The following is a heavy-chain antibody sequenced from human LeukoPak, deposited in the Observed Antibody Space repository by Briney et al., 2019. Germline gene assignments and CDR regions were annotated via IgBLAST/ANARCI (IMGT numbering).Heavy chain of an antibody. CDR1: GGTFSSYA. J-gene: IGHJ4*02. CDR2: IIPIFGTA. Sequence: GASVKVSCKASGGTFSSYAISWVRQAPGQGLEWMGRIIPIFGTANYAQKFQGRVTITTDESTSTAYMELSSLRSEDTAVYYCARGSRDYGDYHYWGQGTLVTVSS. D-gene: IGHD4-17*01. CDR3: ARGSRDYGDYHY. V-gene: IGHV1-69*05.